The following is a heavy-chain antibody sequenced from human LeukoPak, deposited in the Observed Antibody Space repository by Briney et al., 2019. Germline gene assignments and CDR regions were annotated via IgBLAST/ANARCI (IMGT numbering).Heavy chain of an antibody. J-gene: IGHJ4*02. CDR2: IYYSGST. CDR3: AGGQRQLYYFDY. D-gene: IGHD6-6*01. Sequence: SETLSLTCTVSGGSISSYYWSWIRQPPGKGLEWIGYIYYSGSTNYNPSLKSRVTISVDTSKNQFSLKLSSVTAADTAVYYCAGGQRQLYYFDYWGQGTLVTVSS. V-gene: IGHV4-59*01. CDR1: GGSISSYY.